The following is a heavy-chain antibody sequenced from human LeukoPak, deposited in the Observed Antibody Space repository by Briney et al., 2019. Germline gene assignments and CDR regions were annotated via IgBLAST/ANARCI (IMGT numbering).Heavy chain of an antibody. CDR1: GDTFSYYS. D-gene: IGHD6-25*01. V-gene: IGHV3-23*01. CDR2: IYGSGGIT. J-gene: IGHJ4*02. Sequence: GGSLRLSCAAPGDTFSYYSKSWVRQAPGQGLGWVSAIYGSGGITYYADSLRGRVTISRDDFKNTLSLQMNSLRAQDTAVYYCAKGRGPAAPHPDSWGQGALVTVPS. CDR3: AKGRGPAAPHPDS.